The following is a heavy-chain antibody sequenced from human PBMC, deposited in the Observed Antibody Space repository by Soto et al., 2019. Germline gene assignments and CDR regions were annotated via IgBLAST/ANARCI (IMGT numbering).Heavy chain of an antibody. D-gene: IGHD3-9*01. J-gene: IGHJ4*02. CDR2: IRGDGGQT. CDR3: ARDVGLDSDDFCAS. V-gene: IGHV3-23*01. Sequence: PGGSLRLSCTASGFTFTSYGMGWVRQAPGKGLQWVSTIRGDGGQTHYTDSVKGRFSISRDNSKNTVYLQMDYLRAEDTGMYFCARDVGLDSDDFCASWGQGTQVTVSS. CDR1: GFTFTSYG.